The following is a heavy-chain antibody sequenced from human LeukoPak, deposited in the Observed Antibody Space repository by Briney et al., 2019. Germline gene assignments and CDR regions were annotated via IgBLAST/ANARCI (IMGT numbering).Heavy chain of an antibody. V-gene: IGHV4-30-4*01. J-gene: IGHJ4*02. CDR1: GGSISSGDYY. CDR2: IYYSGST. Sequence: PSETLSLTCTVSGGSISSGDYYWSWIRQHPGKGLEWIGYIYYSGSTYYNPSLKSRVTISVDTSKNQFSLKLSSVTAADTAVYYCARAVVWGSYRPVDYWGQGTLVTVSS. D-gene: IGHD3-16*02. CDR3: ARAVVWGSYRPVDY.